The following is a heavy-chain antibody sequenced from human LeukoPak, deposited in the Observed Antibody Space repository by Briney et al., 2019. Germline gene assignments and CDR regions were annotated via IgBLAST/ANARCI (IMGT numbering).Heavy chain of an antibody. J-gene: IGHJ4*02. CDR3: ARLGDCSSTSCYSALDY. D-gene: IGHD2-2*01. CDR2: IYHSGST. V-gene: IGHV4-38-2*01. CDR1: GYSISSGYY. Sequence: SETLSLTCAVSGYSISSGYYWGWIRQPPGQGLEWIGSIYHSGSTYYNPSLKSRVTISVDTSKNQFSLKLSSVTAADTAVYYCARLGDCSSTSCYSALDYWGQGTLVTVSS.